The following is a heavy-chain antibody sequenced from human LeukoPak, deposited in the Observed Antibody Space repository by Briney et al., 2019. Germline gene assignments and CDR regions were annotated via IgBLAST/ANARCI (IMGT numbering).Heavy chain of an antibody. Sequence: GGSLRLSCAASGFTLSNHWMTWVRQVPGRGPEWVANVNRDGSETYYLDSVKGRFTISKDNAKNTLYLQMNSLRAEDTALYHCARNNGMDVWGQGTTVIVSS. CDR3: ARNNGMDV. V-gene: IGHV3-7*03. CDR1: GFTLSNHW. J-gene: IGHJ6*02. CDR2: VNRDGSET.